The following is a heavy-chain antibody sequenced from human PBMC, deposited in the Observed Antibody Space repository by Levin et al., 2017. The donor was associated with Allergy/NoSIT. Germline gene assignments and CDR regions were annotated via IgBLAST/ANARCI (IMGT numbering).Heavy chain of an antibody. CDR3: AKGAVLMVYAIYRDYFDY. J-gene: IGHJ4*02. CDR1: GFTFDDYA. Sequence: LSLTCAASGFTFDDYAIHWVRQAPGKGLEWVSGISWNSGNMAYADSVKGRFTIYRDNAKNSLYLQMNSLRAEDTALYYCAKGAVLMVYAIYRDYFDYWGQGTLVTVSS. V-gene: IGHV3-9*01. CDR2: ISWNSGNM. D-gene: IGHD2-8*01.